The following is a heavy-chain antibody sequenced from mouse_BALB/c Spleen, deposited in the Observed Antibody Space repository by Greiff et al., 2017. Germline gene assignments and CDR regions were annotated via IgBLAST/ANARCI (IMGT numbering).Heavy chain of an antibody. Sequence: EVKLMESGGGLVQPGGSRKLSCAASGFTFSSFGMHWVRQAPEKGLEWVAYISSGSSTIYYADTVKGRFTISRDNPKNTLFLQMTSLRSEDTAMYYCARSETGEGYWYFDVWGAGTTVTVSS. D-gene: IGHD4-1*01. V-gene: IGHV5-17*02. CDR3: ARSETGEGYWYFDV. CDR2: ISSGSSTI. J-gene: IGHJ1*01. CDR1: GFTFSSFG.